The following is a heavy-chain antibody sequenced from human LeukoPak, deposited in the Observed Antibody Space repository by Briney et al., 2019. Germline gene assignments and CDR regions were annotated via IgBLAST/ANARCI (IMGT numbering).Heavy chain of an antibody. CDR3: ARGWGYDSSGYGY. J-gene: IGHJ4*02. Sequence: GGSLRLSCAASGFTFSSYSMNWVRQAPGKGLEWVSSISSSSSYIYYADSVKGRFTISRDNAKNSLYLQMNSLRAEDTAVYYCARGWGYDSSGYGYWGQGTLVTVSS. D-gene: IGHD3-22*01. V-gene: IGHV3-21*01. CDR1: GFTFSSYS. CDR2: ISSSSSYI.